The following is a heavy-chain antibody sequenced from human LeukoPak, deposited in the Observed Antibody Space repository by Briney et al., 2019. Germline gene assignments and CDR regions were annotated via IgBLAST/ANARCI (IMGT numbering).Heavy chain of an antibody. CDR2: INHSGST. CDR1: GGSFSGYY. J-gene: IGHJ4*02. D-gene: IGHD3-22*01. Sequence: SETLSLTCAVYGGSFSGYYWSWIRPPPGKGLEWIGEINHSGSTNYNPSLKSRVTISVDTSKNQFSLKLSSVTAADTAVYYCARGRESSSGNYFDYWGQGTLVTVSS. CDR3: ARGRESSSGNYFDY. V-gene: IGHV4-34*01.